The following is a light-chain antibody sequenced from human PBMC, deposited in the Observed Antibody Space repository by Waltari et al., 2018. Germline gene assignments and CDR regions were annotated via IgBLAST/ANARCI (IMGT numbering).Light chain of an antibody. CDR3: QKYGSLPAT. Sequence: EIMVTKSTGTLSLYPGERATISCRASQSISRFLAWYQQKPGQAPRLLIYDASTRATGIPDRFSGSGSGTDFSLTISRLEPEDIAVYYCQKYGSLPATFGQGTKVEIK. J-gene: IGKJ1*01. V-gene: IGKV3-20*01. CDR2: DAS. CDR1: QSISRF.